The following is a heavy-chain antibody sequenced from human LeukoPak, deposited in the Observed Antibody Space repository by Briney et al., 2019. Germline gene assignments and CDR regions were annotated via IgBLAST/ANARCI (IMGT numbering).Heavy chain of an antibody. CDR3: AKDIGGGVVPAAIDY. J-gene: IGHJ4*02. V-gene: IGHV3-9*03. CDR1: GFTFGDYA. Sequence: GRSLRLSCAASGFTFGDYAMHWVRQAPGKGLEWVSGISWNSGSIGYADSVKGRFTISRDNAKNSLYLQMNSLRAEDMALYYCAKDIGGGVVPAAIDYWGQGTLVTVSS. CDR2: ISWNSGSI. D-gene: IGHD2-2*02.